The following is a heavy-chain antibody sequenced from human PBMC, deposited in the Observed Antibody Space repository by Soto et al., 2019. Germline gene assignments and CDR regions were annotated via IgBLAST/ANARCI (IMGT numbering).Heavy chain of an antibody. CDR3: ARDRPAALDYYYYGMDV. CDR2: ISAYNGNT. D-gene: IGHD2-2*01. Sequence: ASVKVSCKASGYTFTSYGISWVRQAPGQGLEWMGWISAYNGNTNYAQKLQGRVTMTTDTSTSTAYVELRSLRSDDTAVYYCARDRPAALDYYYYGMDVWGQGTTVTVSS. CDR1: GYTFTSYG. J-gene: IGHJ6*02. V-gene: IGHV1-18*01.